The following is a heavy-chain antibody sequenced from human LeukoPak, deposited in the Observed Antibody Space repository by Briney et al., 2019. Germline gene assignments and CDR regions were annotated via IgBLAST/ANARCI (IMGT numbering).Heavy chain of an antibody. V-gene: IGHV4-59*08. CDR2: IYYSGST. D-gene: IGHD3-10*01. J-gene: IGHJ3*02. CDR1: GGSISSYY. Sequence: SETLSLTCTVSGGSISSYYWSWMRQPPGKGLEWIGYIYYSGSTNYNPSLKSRVTISVDTSKNQFSLKLSSVTAADTAVYYCARHGALWFGELLDAFDIWGQGTMVTVSS. CDR3: ARHGALWFGELLDAFDI.